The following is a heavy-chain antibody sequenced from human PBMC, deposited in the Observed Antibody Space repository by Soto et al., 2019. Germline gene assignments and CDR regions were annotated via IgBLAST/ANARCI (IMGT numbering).Heavy chain of an antibody. CDR2: IWYDGSNK. V-gene: IGHV3-33*08. Sequence: GGSLRLSCVASGFTFWGDWMSWVRQAPGKGLEWVAVIWYDGSNKYYADSVKGRFTISRDNSKNTLYLQMNSLRAEDTAVYYCARSSRVAAAADFDYWGQGTLVTVSS. J-gene: IGHJ4*02. CDR3: ARSSRVAAAADFDY. CDR1: GFTFWGDW. D-gene: IGHD6-13*01.